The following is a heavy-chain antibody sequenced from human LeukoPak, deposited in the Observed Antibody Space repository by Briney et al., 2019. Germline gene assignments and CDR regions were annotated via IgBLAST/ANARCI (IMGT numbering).Heavy chain of an antibody. V-gene: IGHV3-53*01. Sequence: GGSLRLSCAVSGFTFTTYGMHWVRQAPGKGLEWVPVIYSGGSTYYADSVKGRFTISRDNSKNTLYLQMNSLRAEDTAVYYCARMGYSSGWYHYYYYMDVWGKGTTVTISS. CDR1: GFTFTTYG. CDR2: IYSGGST. J-gene: IGHJ6*03. CDR3: ARMGYSSGWYHYYYYMDV. D-gene: IGHD6-19*01.